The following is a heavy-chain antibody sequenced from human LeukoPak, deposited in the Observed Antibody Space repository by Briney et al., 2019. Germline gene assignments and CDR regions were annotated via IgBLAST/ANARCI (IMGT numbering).Heavy chain of an antibody. CDR1: GYSISSGYY. V-gene: IGHV4-38-2*02. CDR2: IYHRGST. D-gene: IGHD2/OR15-2a*01. J-gene: IGHJ4*02. CDR3: ARADSAAYQAFDY. Sequence: SETLSLTCTVSGYSISSGYYWGWIRQPPGKGLECIESIYHRGSTYYNPSLKSRVTISVDTSKNQFSLKLNSVTAADTAIYFCARADSAAYQAFDYWGQGTLVTVSS.